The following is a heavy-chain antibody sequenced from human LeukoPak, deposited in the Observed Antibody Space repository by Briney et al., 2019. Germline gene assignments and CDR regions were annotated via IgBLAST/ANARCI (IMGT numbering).Heavy chain of an antibody. V-gene: IGHV3-64*02. J-gene: IGHJ6*03. Sequence: GGSLRLSCAAPGFSFSSYAMHWVRQAPGKGLEYVAAIKNNGGNTYYADSVKGRFTISRDNSKNNLYLQMGSLRVEDTAVYYCAREGGYDFWSGSQRYYYMDVWGKGTTVTVSS. D-gene: IGHD3-3*01. CDR2: IKNNGGNT. CDR3: AREGGYDFWSGSQRYYYMDV. CDR1: GFSFSSYA.